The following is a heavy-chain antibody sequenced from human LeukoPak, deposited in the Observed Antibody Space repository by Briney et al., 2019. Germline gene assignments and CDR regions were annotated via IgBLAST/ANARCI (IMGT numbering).Heavy chain of an antibody. CDR2: IIPILGIA. J-gene: IGHJ6*02. V-gene: IGHV1-69*04. Sequence: SVKVSCKASGGTFSSYAISWVRQAPGQGLEWMGRIIPILGIANYAQKFQGRVTITADKSTSTAYMELSSLRSEDTAVYYCARGAGEGYYYYYGMDVWGQGTTVTVSS. CDR1: GGTFSSYA. CDR3: ARGAGEGYYYYYGMDV. D-gene: IGHD7-27*01.